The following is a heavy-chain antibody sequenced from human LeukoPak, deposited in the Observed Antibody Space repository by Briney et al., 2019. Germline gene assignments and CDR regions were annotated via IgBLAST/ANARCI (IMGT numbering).Heavy chain of an antibody. Sequence: ASVTVSFKASGYTFTSYYMHWVRQAPGQGLEWMGIINPSGGSTSYAQKFQGRVTMTRDMSTSTVYMELSSLRSEDTAVYYCARDSEISIVGAPVYYYYYMDVWGKGTTVTVSS. CDR3: ARDSEISIVGAPVYYYYYMDV. D-gene: IGHD1-26*01. J-gene: IGHJ6*03. CDR2: INPSGGST. CDR1: GYTFTSYY. V-gene: IGHV1-46*01.